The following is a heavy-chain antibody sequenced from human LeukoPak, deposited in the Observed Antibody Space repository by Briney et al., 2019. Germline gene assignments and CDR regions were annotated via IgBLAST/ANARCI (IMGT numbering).Heavy chain of an antibody. CDR3: ARVRAEWELLRFDP. J-gene: IGHJ5*02. CDR2: IYYSGST. CDR1: GGSISSYY. V-gene: IGHV4-59*01. D-gene: IGHD1-26*01. Sequence: PSETLSLTCTVSGGSISSYYWSWIRQPPGKGLEWIGYIYYSGSTNYNPSLKSRVTISVDTSKNQFSLKLSSVTAADTAVYYCARVRAEWELLRFDPWGQGTLVTVSS.